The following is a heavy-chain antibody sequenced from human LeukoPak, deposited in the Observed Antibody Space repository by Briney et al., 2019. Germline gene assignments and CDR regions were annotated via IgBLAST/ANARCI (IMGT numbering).Heavy chain of an antibody. CDR1: GFTFNTFN. V-gene: IGHV3-21*01. CDR3: ARGHYDVLAASYKWTPDY. J-gene: IGHJ4*02. D-gene: IGHD3-9*01. CDR2: ITTGGDYI. Sequence: GGSLRLSCAASGFTFNTFNMNWVRQAPGKGLEWVSSITTGGDYIYYADSVKGRFTTSRDNAKNSLSLQLNSLRVEDTAVYYCARGHYDVLAASYKWTPDYWGQGTLVTVSS.